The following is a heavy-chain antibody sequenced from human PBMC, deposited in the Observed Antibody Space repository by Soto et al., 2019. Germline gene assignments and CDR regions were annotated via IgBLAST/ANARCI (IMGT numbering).Heavy chain of an antibody. J-gene: IGHJ5*02. D-gene: IGHD2-2*01. CDR1: GYTFSNYG. CDR2: ISLYSDGT. V-gene: IGHV1-18*01. CDR3: ARVVPGAEAWFGT. Sequence: QVQLVQSGGEVKRPGASVKVSCKTSGYTFSNYGITWVRQAPGQPLEWLGWISLYSDGTNYAQKFQGRVSMTTDTSTTTAQMELRSLRSDDTAVCYCARVVPGAEAWFGTWGQGTLVTVSS.